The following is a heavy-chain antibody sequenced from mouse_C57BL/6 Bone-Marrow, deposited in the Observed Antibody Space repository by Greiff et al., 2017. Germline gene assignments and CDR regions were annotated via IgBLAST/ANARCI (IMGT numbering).Heavy chain of an antibody. V-gene: IGHV1-69*01. J-gene: IGHJ2*01. D-gene: IGHD1-1*01. CDR3: VRTTVVAPYYFGY. Sequence: QVQLQQPGAELVMPGASVKLSCKASGYTFTSYWMHWVKQRPGQGLEWIGEIDPSDSYTNSNQKFKGKSTLTVDKSSSTAYMQLSSLTSEDSAVYCGVRTTVVAPYYFGYWGQGTTLTVSS. CDR2: IDPSDSYT. CDR1: GYTFTSYW.